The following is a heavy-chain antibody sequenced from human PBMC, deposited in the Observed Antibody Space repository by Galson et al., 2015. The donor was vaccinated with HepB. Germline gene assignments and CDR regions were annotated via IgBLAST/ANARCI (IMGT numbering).Heavy chain of an antibody. CDR1: GFTFSGSA. CDR3: ARDLFSRQHYPLKGYYYYGMDV. Sequence: SLRLSCAASGFTFSGSAMHWVRQATGKGLEWVSAIGTAGDTYYPGSVKGRFTISRENAKNSLYLQMNSLRAGDTAVYYCARDLFSRQHYPLKGYYYYGMDVWGQGTTVTVSS. D-gene: IGHD6-13*01. J-gene: IGHJ6*02. CDR2: IGTAGDT. V-gene: IGHV3-13*01.